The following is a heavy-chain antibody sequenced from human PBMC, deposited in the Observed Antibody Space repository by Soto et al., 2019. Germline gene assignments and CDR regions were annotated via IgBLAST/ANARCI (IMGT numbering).Heavy chain of an antibody. V-gene: IGHV4-59*01. D-gene: IGHD6-13*01. J-gene: IGHJ4*02. Sequence: QVQLQESGPGLVKPSETLSLTCTVSGGSISSYYWIWIRQPPDKGLEWIGYIYSSGSTNYNPSLKRRVIISVDTSKNQYSLNLSSVTAADTAVYYCARVSNEFAGNGAFEYWGQGTVFNVSS. CDR2: IYSSGST. CDR1: GGSISSYY. CDR3: ARVSNEFAGNGAFEY.